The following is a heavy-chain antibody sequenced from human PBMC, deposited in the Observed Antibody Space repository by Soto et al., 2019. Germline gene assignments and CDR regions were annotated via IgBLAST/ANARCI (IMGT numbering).Heavy chain of an antibody. J-gene: IGHJ6*02. CDR3: ARQGVGPDYYYYGMDV. CDR2: IDPSDSYT. CDR1: GYSFTSYW. D-gene: IGHD2-15*01. V-gene: IGHV5-10-1*03. Sequence: EVQLVQSGAEVKKPGESLRISCKGSGYSFTSYWISWVRQMPGKGLEWMGRIDPSDSYTNYSPSFQGHVTISADKSISTAYLQWSSLKASDTAMYYCARQGVGPDYYYYGMDVWGQGTTVTVSS.